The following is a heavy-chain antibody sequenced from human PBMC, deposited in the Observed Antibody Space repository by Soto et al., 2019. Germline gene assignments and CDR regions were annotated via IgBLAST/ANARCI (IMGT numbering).Heavy chain of an antibody. D-gene: IGHD4-17*01. CDR1: GFTFSSYA. Sequence: EVQLLESGGGLVQPGGSLRLSCAASGFTFSSYAMIWVRQAPGKGLEWVSAISGSGGSTYYAASVKGRFTISRDNSKNTLYLQMNSLRAEDTAVYYCASRYGDYLFYFDYWGQGTLVTVSS. V-gene: IGHV3-23*01. CDR2: ISGSGGST. J-gene: IGHJ4*02. CDR3: ASRYGDYLFYFDY.